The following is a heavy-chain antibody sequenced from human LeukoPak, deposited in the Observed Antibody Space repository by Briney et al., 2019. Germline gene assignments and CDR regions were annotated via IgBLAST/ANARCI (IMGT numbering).Heavy chain of an antibody. J-gene: IGHJ5*02. Sequence: SETLSLTCAVYGGSFSGYYWSWIRQPPEKGLEWIGEIDHSGSTSYNPSFKSRVTISVDTSKNHFSLSVSSVTAADTAVYYCARFPRWFDPWGQGTLVTVFS. CDR3: ARFPRWFDP. CDR2: IDHSGST. CDR1: GGSFSGYY. V-gene: IGHV4-34*01.